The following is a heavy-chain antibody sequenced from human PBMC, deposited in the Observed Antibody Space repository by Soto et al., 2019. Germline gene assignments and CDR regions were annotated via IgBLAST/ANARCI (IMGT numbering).Heavy chain of an antibody. J-gene: IGHJ4*02. CDR1: GGSISSYY. CDR2: IYYSGST. D-gene: IGHD3-22*01. V-gene: IGHV4-59*01. CDR3: ARGRHYYDSSGYPDY. Sequence: SETLSLTCTVSGGSISSYYWSWIRQPPGKGLEWIGSIYYSGSTNYNPSLKSRVTISVDTSKNQFSLKLSSVTAADTAVYYCARGRHYYDSSGYPDYWGQGTLVTVSS.